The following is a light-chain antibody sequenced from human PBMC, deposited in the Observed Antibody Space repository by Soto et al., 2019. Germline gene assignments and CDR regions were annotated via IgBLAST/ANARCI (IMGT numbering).Light chain of an antibody. Sequence: DIQMTQSPSSLSASVGDRVTITCRASQSISNYLNWYQQKPGKAPKPLIYGTSSLQSGVPSRFSGSGSGTDVTLTISSLQPEDFATYYCQQSYGPPPYTFGQGTKLEIK. CDR1: QSISNY. J-gene: IGKJ2*01. V-gene: IGKV1-39*01. CDR2: GTS. CDR3: QQSYGPPPYT.